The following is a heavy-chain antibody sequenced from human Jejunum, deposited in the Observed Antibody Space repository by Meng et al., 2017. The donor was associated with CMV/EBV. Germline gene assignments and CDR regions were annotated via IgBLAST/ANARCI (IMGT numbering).Heavy chain of an antibody. CDR3: TTEGGDSCGWN. Sequence: EEQLVESGGGLVKPGGSLSRSCAASGFSFSYAWMTWVRQAPGKGLEWIGRIKSKTDGGPTYYSTPVKGRFTISRDDSKNTLYLQMNSLKTEDTAVYYCTTEGGDSCGWNWGQGTLVTVSS. V-gene: IGHV3-15*01. CDR1: GFSFSYAW. CDR2: IKSKTDGGPT. D-gene: IGHD3-22*01. J-gene: IGHJ4*02.